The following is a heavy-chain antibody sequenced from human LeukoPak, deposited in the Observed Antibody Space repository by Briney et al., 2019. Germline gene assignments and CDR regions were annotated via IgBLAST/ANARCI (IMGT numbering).Heavy chain of an antibody. Sequence: PGGSLRLSCVVSGFXVSTNYMSWVRQAPGKGLEWVSVIYSGGNTYYADSVKGRFIISRDNSKNTLNLQVNSLRDEDTAVYYCATMTAIRHFDYWGQGTLLTVSS. CDR3: ATMTAIRHFDY. V-gene: IGHV3-66*01. J-gene: IGHJ4*02. CDR2: IYSGGNT. CDR1: GFXVSTNY. D-gene: IGHD5-24*01.